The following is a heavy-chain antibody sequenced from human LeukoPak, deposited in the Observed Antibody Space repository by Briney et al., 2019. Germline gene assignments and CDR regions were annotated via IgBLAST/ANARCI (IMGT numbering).Heavy chain of an antibody. CDR2: ISSSSSYI. Sequence: GGSLRLSCAASGFTFSSYSMNWVRQAPGEGLEWVSSISSSSSYIYYADSVKGRFTISRDNAKNSLYLQMNSLRAEDTAVYYCARDLGYSSSWTRWFDPWGQGTLVTVSS. V-gene: IGHV3-21*01. CDR3: ARDLGYSSSWTRWFDP. CDR1: GFTFSSYS. J-gene: IGHJ5*02. D-gene: IGHD6-13*01.